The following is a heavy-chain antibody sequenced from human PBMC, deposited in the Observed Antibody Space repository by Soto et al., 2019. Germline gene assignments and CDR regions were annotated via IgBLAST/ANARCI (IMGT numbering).Heavy chain of an antibody. Sequence: ASVKVSCKASGYTFTSYYMHWVRQAPGQGLEWMGIINPSGGSTSYAQKFQGRVTMTRDTSTSTVYMELSSLRSEDTAVYYCARATSIAARPWYYGMDVWGQGTTVTVSS. CDR2: INPSGGST. V-gene: IGHV1-46*01. D-gene: IGHD6-6*01. J-gene: IGHJ6*02. CDR1: GYTFTSYY. CDR3: ARATSIAARPWYYGMDV.